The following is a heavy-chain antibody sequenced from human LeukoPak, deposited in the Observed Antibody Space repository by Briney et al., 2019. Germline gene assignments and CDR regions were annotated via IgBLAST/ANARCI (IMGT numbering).Heavy chain of an antibody. J-gene: IGHJ5*02. CDR3: ARASDPWLQLT. CDR2: IKEDGSAK. D-gene: IGHD5-24*01. CDR1: GFTFRNYW. V-gene: IGHV3-7*05. Sequence: PGGSLRLSCAASGFTFRNYWMIWVRQAPGKGLEWLGNIKEDGSAKPYADSVRGRFTISRDNAQTTPYLQMNSLRAEDTAVYYCARASDPWLQLTWGQGTLATVSS.